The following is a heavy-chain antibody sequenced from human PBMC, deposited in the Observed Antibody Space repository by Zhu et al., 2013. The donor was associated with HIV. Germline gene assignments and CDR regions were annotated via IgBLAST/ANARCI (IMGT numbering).Heavy chain of an antibody. CDR1: GYTFTSYG. D-gene: IGHD3-3*01. CDR2: ISAYNGNT. CDR3: ARGSDFWSGYYTGVDTYYYYGMDV. J-gene: IGHJ6*02. Sequence: QVQLVQSGAEVKKPGASVKVSCKASGYTFTSYGISWVRQAPGQGLEWMGWISAYNGNTNYAQKLQGRVTMTTDTSTSTAYMELRSLRSDDTAVYYCARGSDFWSGYYTGVDTYYYYGMDVWGQGTTVTVSS. V-gene: IGHV1-18*01.